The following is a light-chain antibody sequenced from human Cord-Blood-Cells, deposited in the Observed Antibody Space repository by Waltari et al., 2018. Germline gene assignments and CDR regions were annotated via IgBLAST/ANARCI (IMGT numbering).Light chain of an antibody. Sequence: QSVLTQPPSASGTPGQTVTISCSGSSSNIGSNTVNWYQQLPGTAPKLLIYSNNQRPSGVPDRFSGSKSGTLASLAISGLQSEDEADYYCAAWDDSLNGYVFGTGTKVTVL. J-gene: IGLJ1*01. CDR3: AAWDDSLNGYV. V-gene: IGLV1-44*01. CDR2: SNN. CDR1: SSNIGSNT.